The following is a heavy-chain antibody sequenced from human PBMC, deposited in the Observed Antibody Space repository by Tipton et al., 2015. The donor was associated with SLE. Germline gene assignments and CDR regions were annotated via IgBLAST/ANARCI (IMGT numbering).Heavy chain of an antibody. CDR2: IYSGGST. V-gene: IGHV3-53*05. CDR1: GFTVSSNY. D-gene: IGHD3-22*01. CDR3: ARGMIEGGDAFDI. J-gene: IGHJ3*02. Sequence: SLRLSCAASGFTVSSNYMSWVRQAPGKGLEWVSVIYSGGSTYYADSVKGRFTISRDNSKNTLYLQMNSLRAEDTAVYYCARGMIEGGDAFDIWGQGTIVTVSS.